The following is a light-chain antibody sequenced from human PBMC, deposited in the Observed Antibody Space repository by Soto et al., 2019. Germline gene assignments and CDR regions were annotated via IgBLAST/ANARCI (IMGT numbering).Light chain of an antibody. V-gene: IGKV1-39*01. J-gene: IGKJ1*01. Sequence: DIQMTQSPSSLSASVGDRVTITCRASHSISSYLNWYQQKPGKAPKLLIYAASSLQSGVPSRFSGSGSGTDSTLTISSLQPEDYATYYCQQSYSTPWTFGQGTKVEIK. CDR2: AAS. CDR3: QQSYSTPWT. CDR1: HSISSY.